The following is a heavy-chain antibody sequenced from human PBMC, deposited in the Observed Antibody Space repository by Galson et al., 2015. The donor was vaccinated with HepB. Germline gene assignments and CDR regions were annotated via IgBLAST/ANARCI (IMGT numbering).Heavy chain of an antibody. V-gene: IGHV1-2*06. D-gene: IGHD3-10*01. Sequence: SVKVSCKVSGYTFTDQYIHWVRQAPGQGFEWMGRINPNSGGTNYAQKFQARVTMTRDTSISTAYMEVSGLTSDDTAVYYCARDGTYGSEPRSNYYFDYWGQGTLLTVSS. CDR2: INPNSGGT. CDR3: ARDGTYGSEPRSNYYFDY. J-gene: IGHJ4*02. CDR1: GYTFTDQY.